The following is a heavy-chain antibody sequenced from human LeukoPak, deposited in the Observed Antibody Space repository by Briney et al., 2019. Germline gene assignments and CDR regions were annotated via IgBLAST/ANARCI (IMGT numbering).Heavy chain of an antibody. J-gene: IGHJ4*02. Sequence: GGSLRLSCAASGFTFSDHYMTWIRQDPGKGLEWVSYISNGGNTIYYADSVKGRSTLSRDNAKNSLYLQMNSLRAEDTAMYYCARGHWGLDYWGQGTLVTVSS. V-gene: IGHV3-11*01. CDR2: ISNGGNTI. CDR3: ARGHWGLDY. D-gene: IGHD7-27*01. CDR1: GFTFSDHY.